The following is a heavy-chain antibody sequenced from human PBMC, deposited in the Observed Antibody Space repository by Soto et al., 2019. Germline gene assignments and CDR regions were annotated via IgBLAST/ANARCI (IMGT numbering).Heavy chain of an antibody. V-gene: IGHV1-69*06. Sequence: SVKVSCKASGGTFSSYAISWVRQAPGQGLEWMGGIIPIFGTANYAQKFQGRVTITADKSTSTAYMELSSLRSEDTAVYYCARVRDFWSGYYDYWGQGTLVTVSS. J-gene: IGHJ4*02. CDR3: ARVRDFWSGYYDY. D-gene: IGHD3-3*01. CDR2: IIPIFGTA. CDR1: GGTFSSYA.